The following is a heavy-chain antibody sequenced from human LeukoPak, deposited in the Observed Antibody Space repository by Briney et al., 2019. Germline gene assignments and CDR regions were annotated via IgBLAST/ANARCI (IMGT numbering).Heavy chain of an antibody. CDR3: ARAPPWQAVDY. D-gene: IGHD2-15*01. J-gene: IGHJ4*02. CDR1: GFTFSSYD. V-gene: IGHV3-13*01. CDR2: IGTAGDT. Sequence: PGGSLRLSCAAPGFTFSSYDMHWVRQATGKGLEWVSAIGTAGDTYYPGSVKGRFTISRENAKNSLYLQMNSPRAGDTAVYYCARAPPWQAVDYWGQGTLVTVSS.